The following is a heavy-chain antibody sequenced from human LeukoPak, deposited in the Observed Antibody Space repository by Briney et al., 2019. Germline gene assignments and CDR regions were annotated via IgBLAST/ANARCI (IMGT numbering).Heavy chain of an antibody. V-gene: IGHV3-23*01. CDR2: ISDSGGST. Sequence: GSLRLSCIVSGFTFSSYAMNWVRQAPGKGLEWVSTISDSGGSTYYADSVKGRFTISRDNSRTTLYLQMNNLRAEDTAVYYCAKSTAVAVYYSDYWGQGTLVTVSS. D-gene: IGHD6-19*01. CDR1: GFTFSSYA. CDR3: AKSTAVAVYYSDY. J-gene: IGHJ4*02.